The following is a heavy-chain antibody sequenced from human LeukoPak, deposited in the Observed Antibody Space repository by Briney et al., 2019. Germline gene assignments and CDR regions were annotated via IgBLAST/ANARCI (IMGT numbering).Heavy chain of an antibody. Sequence: ALVKVSCKVSGYTLTELSMHWVRQAPGKGLEWMGGFDPEDGETIYAQKLQGRVTMTTDTSTSTVFMELSSLRSDDTAFYYCARNSRVASTSGLNYWGQGTLVTVSS. J-gene: IGHJ4*02. CDR3: ARNSRVASTSGLNY. CDR2: FDPEDGET. V-gene: IGHV1-24*01. CDR1: GYTLTELS. D-gene: IGHD4-23*01.